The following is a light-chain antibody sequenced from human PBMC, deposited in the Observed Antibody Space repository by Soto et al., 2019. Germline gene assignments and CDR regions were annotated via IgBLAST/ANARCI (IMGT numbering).Light chain of an antibody. J-gene: IGLJ2*01. Sequence: QSVLTQPPSVSGAPGQRVTISCTGSSSNIGAGYDVHWYQQLPGTAPKLLIYGNSNRPSGVPDRFSVSKSGTSASLAITGLQAEDEADYYCQYYDSILSGSYVVFGGGTKLTVL. CDR2: GNS. CDR1: SSNIGAGYD. CDR3: QYYDSILSGSYVV. V-gene: IGLV1-40*01.